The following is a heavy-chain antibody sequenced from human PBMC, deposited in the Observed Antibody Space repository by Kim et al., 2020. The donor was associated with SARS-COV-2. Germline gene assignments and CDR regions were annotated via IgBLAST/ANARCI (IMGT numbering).Heavy chain of an antibody. CDR3: ARDLEIYTNWNNAFDI. J-gene: IGHJ3*02. Sequence: SVKGRFTISRDNSKNTLYLQMNSLRAEDTAVYYCARDLEIYTNWNNAFDIWGQGTMVTVSS. D-gene: IGHD1-1*01. V-gene: IGHV3-30*01.